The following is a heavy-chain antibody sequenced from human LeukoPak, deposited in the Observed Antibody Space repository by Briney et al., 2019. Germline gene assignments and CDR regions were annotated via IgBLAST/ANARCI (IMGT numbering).Heavy chain of an antibody. CDR1: GFTFSSCG. V-gene: IGHV3-23*01. J-gene: IGHJ3*01. CDR3: AKDDRVRGLICAFDA. Sequence: GGSLRLSCAASGFTFSSCGMSWVRQAPGKGLEWVSAITAGATSTHYTYYADSVKGRFTISRDNSKNTLYLQMDSLRADDTAVYYCAKDDRVRGLICAFDAWGQGTMVTVSS. CDR2: ITAGATST. D-gene: IGHD3-10*01.